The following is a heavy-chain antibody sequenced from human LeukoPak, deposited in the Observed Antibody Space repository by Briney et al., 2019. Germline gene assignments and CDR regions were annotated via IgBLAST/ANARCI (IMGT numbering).Heavy chain of an antibody. CDR2: ISYDGSNK. D-gene: IGHD1-7*01. CDR1: GFTFSSYA. CDR3: ARDFGRTGTTLGY. J-gene: IGHJ4*02. Sequence: GGSLRLSCAASGFTFSSYAMHWVRQAPGKGLGWVAVISYDGSNKYYADSVKGRFTISRDNSKNTLYLQMNSLRAEDTAVYYCARDFGRTGTTLGYWGQGTLVTVSS. V-gene: IGHV3-30-3*01.